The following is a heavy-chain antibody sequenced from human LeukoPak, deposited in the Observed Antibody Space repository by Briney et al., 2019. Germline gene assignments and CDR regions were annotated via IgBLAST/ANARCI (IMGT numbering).Heavy chain of an antibody. D-gene: IGHD3-16*01. CDR3: AKDQWGYNWFDP. CDR2: ISGSGGST. V-gene: IGHV3-23*01. CDR1: GFTFSSYA. Sequence: GGSLRLSCAASGFTFSSYAMSWVRQAPGKGLDWVSAISGSGGSTYYADSVKGRLTISRDNSKNTLYLQMNSLRAEDTAVYYCAKDQWGYNWFDPWGQGTLVTVSS. J-gene: IGHJ5*02.